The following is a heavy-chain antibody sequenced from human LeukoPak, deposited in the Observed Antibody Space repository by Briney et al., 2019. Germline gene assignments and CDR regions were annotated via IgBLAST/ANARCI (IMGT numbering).Heavy chain of an antibody. D-gene: IGHD3-3*01. CDR3: ARDNDFWSGYYSMDY. J-gene: IGHJ4*02. Sequence: SQTLSLTRTVSGGSISSRSYYWSWIRQPAGKGLEWIGRLYTSGSTNYNPSLKSRVTISVDTSKNQFSLKLSSVTAADTAVYYCARDNDFWSGYYSMDYWGQGTLVTISS. V-gene: IGHV4-61*02. CDR2: LYTSGST. CDR1: GGSISSRSYY.